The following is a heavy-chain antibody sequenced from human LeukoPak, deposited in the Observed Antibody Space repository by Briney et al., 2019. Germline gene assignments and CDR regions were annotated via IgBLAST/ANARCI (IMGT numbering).Heavy chain of an antibody. Sequence: PSETLSLTCTVSGGSISSSSYYWGWLRQPPGKGLEWIGSIYYSGSTYYNPSLKRRVTISVDTSKKQFSLKLSSVTAADTAVYYCARHDNGFDYWGQGTLVTVSS. D-gene: IGHD2-8*01. CDR2: IYYSGST. CDR1: GGSISSSSYY. CDR3: ARHDNGFDY. J-gene: IGHJ4*02. V-gene: IGHV4-39*01.